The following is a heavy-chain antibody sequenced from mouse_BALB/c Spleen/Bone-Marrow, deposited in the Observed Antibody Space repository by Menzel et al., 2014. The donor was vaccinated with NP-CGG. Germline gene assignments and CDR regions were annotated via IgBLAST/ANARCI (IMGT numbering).Heavy chain of an antibody. CDR2: INPSNGGT. V-gene: IGHV1S81*02. Sequence: VQLRQSGAELVKPGASVKLSCKAPGYTFSSDYMYWVKQRPGQGLEWIGEINPSNGGTNFNEKFKSKATLTVDKSSSTAYMQLSSLTSEDSAVYYCTRSRRAMDYWGQGTSVTVSS. CDR3: TRSRRAMDY. D-gene: IGHD2-12*01. CDR1: GYTFSSDY. J-gene: IGHJ4*01.